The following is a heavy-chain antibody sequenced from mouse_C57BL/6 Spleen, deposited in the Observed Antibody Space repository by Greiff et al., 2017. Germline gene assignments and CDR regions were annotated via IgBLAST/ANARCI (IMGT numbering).Heavy chain of an antibody. D-gene: IGHD2-2*01. V-gene: IGHV2-2*01. Sequence: VQLQESGPGLVQPSQSLSITCTVSGFSLTSYGVHWVRQSPGKGLEWLGVIWSGGSTDYNAAFISRLSISKDNSKSQVFFKRNSLQADDTAIYYCARADYGYDWFAYWGQGTLVTVSA. CDR2: IWSGGST. J-gene: IGHJ3*01. CDR3: ARADYGYDWFAY. CDR1: GFSLTSYG.